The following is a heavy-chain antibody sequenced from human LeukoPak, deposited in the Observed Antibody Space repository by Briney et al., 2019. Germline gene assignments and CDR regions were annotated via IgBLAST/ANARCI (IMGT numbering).Heavy chain of an antibody. CDR3: AKDRPRGYSYGSFDY. D-gene: IGHD5-18*01. V-gene: IGHV3-23*01. Sequence: PGGSLRLSCAASGFTFTSYAMSWVRQAPGKGLEWVSVLTGDGNTYYADSVKGRFTISRDNSKNTLYLQMNSLRAEDTAVYYCAKDRPRGYSYGSFDYWGQGTLVTVSS. J-gene: IGHJ4*02. CDR1: GFTFTSYA. CDR2: LTGDGNT.